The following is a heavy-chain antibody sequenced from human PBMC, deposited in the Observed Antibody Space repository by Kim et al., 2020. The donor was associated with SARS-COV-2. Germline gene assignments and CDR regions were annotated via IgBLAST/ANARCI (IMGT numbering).Heavy chain of an antibody. V-gene: IGHV3-23*01. CDR2: ISWGGTRT. CDR1: GFTFSTSP. J-gene: IGHJ4*02. CDR3: AKGVTNSGFDY. Sequence: GGSLRLSCVASGFTFSTSPMGWVRQAPGKGLEWVSRISWGGTRTYYADSVKGRFTMSSDNSKNTVYLHMNSLRVEDTAVYYCAKGVTNSGFDYWGQGAQVTVSS. D-gene: IGHD4-17*01.